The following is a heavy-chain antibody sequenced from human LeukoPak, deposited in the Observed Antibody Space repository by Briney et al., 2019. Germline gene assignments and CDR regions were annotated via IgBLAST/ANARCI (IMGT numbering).Heavy chain of an antibody. D-gene: IGHD1-14*01. J-gene: IGHJ4*02. CDR2: ISSSSSYI. V-gene: IGHV3-21*01. Sequence: GGSLRLPCAASGFTFSSYSMNWVRQAPGKGLEWVSSISSSSSYIYYADSVKGRFPISRDNAKNSLYLQMNSLRAEDTAVYYCARVGMGRQHYFDYWGQGTLVTVSS. CDR3: ARVGMGRQHYFDY. CDR1: GFTFSSYS.